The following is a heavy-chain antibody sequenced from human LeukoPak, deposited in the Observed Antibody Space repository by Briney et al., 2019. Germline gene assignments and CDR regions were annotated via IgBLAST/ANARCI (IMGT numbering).Heavy chain of an antibody. CDR1: GYTFTSYD. CDR2: MNPNSGNT. J-gene: IGHJ4*02. D-gene: IGHD6-13*01. Sequence: GASVKVSCKASGYTFTSYDINWVRQATGQGLEWMGWMNPNSGNTGYAQKFQGRVTMTRNTSISTAYMELSSLRSEDTAVYYCASRVAAAGTYYFDYWGQGTLVTVSS. V-gene: IGHV1-8*01. CDR3: ASRVAAAGTYYFDY.